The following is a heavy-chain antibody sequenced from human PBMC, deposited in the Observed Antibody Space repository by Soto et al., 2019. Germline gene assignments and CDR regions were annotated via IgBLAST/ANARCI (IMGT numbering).Heavy chain of an antibody. D-gene: IGHD2-8*01. CDR3: ARVRRYCTNGVCYTQGYYYYYYGMDV. CDR2: INPNSGGT. CDR1: GYTFTGYY. V-gene: IGHV1-2*02. J-gene: IGHJ6*02. Sequence: ASVKVSCKASGYTFTGYYMHWVRQAPGQGLEWMGWINPNSGGTNYAQKFQGRVTMTRDTSFSTAYMELSRLRSDDTAVYYCARVRRYCTNGVCYTQGYYYYYYGMDVWGQGTTVTVSS.